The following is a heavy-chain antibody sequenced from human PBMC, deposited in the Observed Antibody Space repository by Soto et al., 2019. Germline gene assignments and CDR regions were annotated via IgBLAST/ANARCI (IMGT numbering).Heavy chain of an antibody. CDR3: ARTRSFTLGFYYDGMDV. Sequence: GESLKISCQGSGYSFAGYWICWVRQMPWKDLEWMGIIYPGDSDTRYSPSFQGQVTISADKSLRTAYLQWTSLKASDTALYYCARTRSFTLGFYYDGMDVWGQGTTVTVSS. CDR1: GYSFAGYW. CDR2: IYPGDSDT. J-gene: IGHJ6*02. V-gene: IGHV5-51*01. D-gene: IGHD6-6*01.